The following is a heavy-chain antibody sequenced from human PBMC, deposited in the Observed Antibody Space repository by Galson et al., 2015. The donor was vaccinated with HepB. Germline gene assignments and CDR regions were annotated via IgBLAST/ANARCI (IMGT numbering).Heavy chain of an antibody. D-gene: IGHD4-23*01. CDR2: ISGSGGST. J-gene: IGHJ4*02. CDR3: ARDFSDYGGNSGFDY. Sequence: SLRLSCAASGFTFSSYAMSWVRQAPGKGLEWVSAISGSGGSTYYADSVKGRFTISRDNAKNSLYLQMNSLRAGDTAVYYCARDFSDYGGNSGFDYWGQGTLVTVSS. CDR1: GFTFSSYA. V-gene: IGHV3-23*01.